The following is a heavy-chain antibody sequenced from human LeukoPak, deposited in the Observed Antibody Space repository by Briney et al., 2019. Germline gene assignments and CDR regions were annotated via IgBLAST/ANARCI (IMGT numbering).Heavy chain of an antibody. Sequence: PGGSLRLSCAASGFTFSSYGMHWVRQAPGKGLEWVAVISYDGSNKYYADSVKGRFTISRDNSKNTLYLQMNSLRAEDTAVYYCAKDRRWLAVAGYFDYWGQGTLVTVSS. J-gene: IGHJ4*02. CDR2: ISYDGSNK. CDR1: GFTFSSYG. D-gene: IGHD6-19*01. V-gene: IGHV3-30*18. CDR3: AKDRRWLAVAGYFDY.